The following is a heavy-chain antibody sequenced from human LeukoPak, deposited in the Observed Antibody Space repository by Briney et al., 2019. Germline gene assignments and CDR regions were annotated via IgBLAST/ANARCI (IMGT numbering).Heavy chain of an antibody. V-gene: IGHV3-7*01. CDR1: RFTFSSYS. Sequence: GGSLGLSCAASRFTFSSYSMNWVRQAPGKGLEWVANIKQDGSVKYFVDSVKGRFTISRDNAKNSLYLQMNSLRAEDTAVYYCARDLHTVVVTAMVYWGQGTLVTVSS. D-gene: IGHD2-21*02. CDR3: ARDLHTVVVTAMVY. CDR2: IKQDGSVK. J-gene: IGHJ4*02.